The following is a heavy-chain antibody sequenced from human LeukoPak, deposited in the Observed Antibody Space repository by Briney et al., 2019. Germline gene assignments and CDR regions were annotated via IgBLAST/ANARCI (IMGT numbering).Heavy chain of an antibody. V-gene: IGHV5-51*07. J-gene: IGHJ3*02. CDR1: GSCITCYW. CDR2: IYPGDSDT. Sequence: GASLDISCTCAGSCITCYWIGGGHPARGEGLEWMGIIYPGDSDTRYSPSFRGQVTISADKSISTAYLQWSSLKASDTAMYYCARRWYEALDIWGQGTMVTVSS. D-gene: IGHD6-13*01. CDR3: ARRWYEALDI.